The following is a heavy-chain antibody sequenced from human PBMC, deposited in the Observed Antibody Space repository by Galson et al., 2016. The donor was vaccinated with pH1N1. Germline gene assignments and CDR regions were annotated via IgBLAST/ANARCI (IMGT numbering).Heavy chain of an antibody. D-gene: IGHD3-10*01. CDR1: GGIFNSHT. Sequence: SVKVSCKASGGIFNSHTISWVRQAPGQGLEWMGRISTLFGTANYAQNFMGRVTISADASTGTAYMGLTNLTSQDTAVYFCAGEGANYYGSDGMDVWGQGTTVTVSS. CDR2: ISTLFGTA. J-gene: IGHJ6*02. V-gene: IGHV1-69*13. CDR3: AGEGANYYGSDGMDV.